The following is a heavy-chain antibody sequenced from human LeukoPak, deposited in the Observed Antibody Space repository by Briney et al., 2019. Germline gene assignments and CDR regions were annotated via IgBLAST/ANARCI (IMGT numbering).Heavy chain of an antibody. V-gene: IGHV3-23*01. D-gene: IGHD6-19*01. Sequence: QPGGSLRLSCAASGFTFSSYVMSWVRQAPGKGLEWVSAISGSGGSTYYADSVKGRFTISWDNAKNSLYLQMNSLRVEDTAFYYCAKDNRRHYTSGPNPDSLHWGQGALVTVSS. CDR2: ISGSGGST. CDR3: AKDNRRHYTSGPNPDSLH. CDR1: GFTFSSYV. J-gene: IGHJ4*02.